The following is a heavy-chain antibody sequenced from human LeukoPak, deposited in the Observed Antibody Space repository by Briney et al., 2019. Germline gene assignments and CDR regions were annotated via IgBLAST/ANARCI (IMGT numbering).Heavy chain of an antibody. CDR2: IYPGDSDT. Sequence: GESLQISCKGSGYNFSNNWIGWVRQMPGKGLEWMGIIYPGDSDTRYSPSFQGQVTISADKSINTAYLQWNSLKASDTAMYYCARRLYYSGWYWFDPWGQGTQVTVSS. J-gene: IGHJ5*02. CDR1: GYNFSNNW. V-gene: IGHV5-51*01. D-gene: IGHD6-19*01. CDR3: ARRLYYSGWYWFDP.